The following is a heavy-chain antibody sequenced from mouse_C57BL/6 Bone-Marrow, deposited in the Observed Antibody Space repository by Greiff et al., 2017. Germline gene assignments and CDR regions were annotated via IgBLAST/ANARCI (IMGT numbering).Heavy chain of an antibody. D-gene: IGHD3-2*02. J-gene: IGHJ3*01. CDR2: IYPRSGNT. CDR1: GYTFTSYG. V-gene: IGHV1-81*01. CDR3: AGSSGPAY. Sequence: QVQLKESGAELARPGASVKLSCKASGYTFTSYGISWVKQRTGQGLEWIGEIYPRSGNTYSNEKFKGKATLTADKSSSTAYMELRSLRSEDSAVYFCAGSSGPAYWGQGTLLTVSA.